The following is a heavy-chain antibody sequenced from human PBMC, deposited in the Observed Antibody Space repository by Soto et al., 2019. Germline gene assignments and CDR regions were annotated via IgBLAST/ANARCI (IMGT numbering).Heavy chain of an antibody. CDR3: AREEKCSSTSCYSVFDY. CDR2: SNSDGSST. J-gene: IGHJ4*02. V-gene: IGHV3-74*03. CDR1: GFTFSSYW. D-gene: IGHD2-2*01. Sequence: PGGSLRLSCAASGFTFSSYWMHWVRQAPGKGLVWVSRSNSDGSSTTYADSVKGRFTISRDNAKNTLYLQMNSLRAEDTAVYYCAREEKCSSTSCYSVFDYWGQGTLVTVSS.